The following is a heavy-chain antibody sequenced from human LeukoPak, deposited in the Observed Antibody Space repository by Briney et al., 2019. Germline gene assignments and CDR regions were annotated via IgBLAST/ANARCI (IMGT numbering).Heavy chain of an antibody. CDR3: ARDLGIFGDFDY. Sequence: GGSLRLSCTTSGFSFSNFGMHWVRQAPDKGLEWLAFIRHDGSNEYSADSVKGRFTISRDNSRSTMFLQMDNLRSEDTAIYYCARDLGIFGDFDYWGQGTLVIVSS. D-gene: IGHD3-3*01. CDR2: IRHDGSNE. J-gene: IGHJ4*02. V-gene: IGHV3-30*02. CDR1: GFSFSNFG.